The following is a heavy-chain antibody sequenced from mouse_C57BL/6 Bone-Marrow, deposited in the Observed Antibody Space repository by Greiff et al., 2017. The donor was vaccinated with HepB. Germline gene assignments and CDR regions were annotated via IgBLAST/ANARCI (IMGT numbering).Heavy chain of an antibody. Sequence: QVQLQQSGPELVKPGASVKISCKASGYEFSSSWMNWVKQRPGKGLEWIGRIYPGDGDTKYNGKFKGKATMTADKSSSTAYMQLSSLTSEDSAVYFCARVITTVVDFDYWGQGTTLTVSS. V-gene: IGHV1-82*01. J-gene: IGHJ2*01. D-gene: IGHD1-1*01. CDR1: GYEFSSSW. CDR3: ARVITTVVDFDY. CDR2: IYPGDGDT.